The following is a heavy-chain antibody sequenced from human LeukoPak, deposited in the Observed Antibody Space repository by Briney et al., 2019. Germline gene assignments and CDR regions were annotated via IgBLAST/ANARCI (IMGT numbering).Heavy chain of an antibody. CDR1: GFTFSDYY. CDR2: ISSSGSTI. V-gene: IGHV3-11*04. Sequence: GGSLRLSCAASGFTFSDYYMSWIRQAPGKGLEWVSYISSSGSTIYYADSVKGRFTISRDNAKNSLYLQMNSLRAEDTAVYYCARGAGYCSSANCRDYYYMDAWGKGTTVTVSS. J-gene: IGHJ6*03. D-gene: IGHD2-2*01. CDR3: ARGAGYCSSANCRDYYYMDA.